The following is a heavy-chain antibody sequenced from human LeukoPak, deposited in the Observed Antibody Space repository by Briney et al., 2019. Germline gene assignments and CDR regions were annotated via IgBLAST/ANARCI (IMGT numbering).Heavy chain of an antibody. J-gene: IGHJ4*02. D-gene: IGHD3-3*01. CDR1: GFTVSSNY. CDR3: AVNDFWSGYGY. CDR2: ISGSGGST. V-gene: IGHV3-23*01. Sequence: GGSLRLSCAASGFTVSSNYMSWVRQAPGKGLEWVSAISGSGGSTYYADSVKGRFTISRDNSKNTLYLQMNSLRAEDTAVYYCAVNDFWSGYGYWGQGTLVTVSS.